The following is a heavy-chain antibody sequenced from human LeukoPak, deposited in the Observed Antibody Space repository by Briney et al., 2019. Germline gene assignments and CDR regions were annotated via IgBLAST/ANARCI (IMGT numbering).Heavy chain of an antibody. D-gene: IGHD5-18*01. V-gene: IGHV4-59*08. Sequence: PSETLSLTCTVSGGSISSYYWSWIRQPPGKGLEWIGYIYYSGSTNYNPSLKSRVTISVDTSKNQFSLKLSSVTAADTAVYYCASNVDTATYYYYMDVWGKGTTVTVSS. CDR1: GGSISSYY. J-gene: IGHJ6*03. CDR3: ASNVDTATYYYYMDV. CDR2: IYYSGST.